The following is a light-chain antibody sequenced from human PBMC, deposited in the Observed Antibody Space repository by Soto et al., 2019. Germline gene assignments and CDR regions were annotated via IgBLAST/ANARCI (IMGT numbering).Light chain of an antibody. CDR3: KSYVRTLRALV. CDR2: GVS. Sequence: QSALTQPPSASGSPGQSVTISCTGSSSDVGGYNYVSWYQQHAGKAPTVMIYGVSKRPSGFPDRFAGSKSGNTSSLTVSGLQAEDEADYYFKSYVRTLRALVFGGGTKLTVL. CDR1: SSDVGGYNY. J-gene: IGLJ2*01. V-gene: IGLV2-8*01.